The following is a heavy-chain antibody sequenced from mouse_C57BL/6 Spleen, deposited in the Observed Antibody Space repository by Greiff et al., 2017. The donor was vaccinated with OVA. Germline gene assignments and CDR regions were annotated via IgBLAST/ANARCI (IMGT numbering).Heavy chain of an antibody. Sequence: VQLQQPGAELVKPGASVKLSCKASGYTFTSYWMPWVKQRPGQGLEWIGMIHPNSGSTNYNEKFKSKATLTVDKSSSTAYMQLSSLTSEDSAVYYCARGNYYGSSLYYYAMDYWGQGTSVTVSS. V-gene: IGHV1-64*01. J-gene: IGHJ4*01. CDR3: ARGNYYGSSLYYYAMDY. CDR2: IHPNSGST. CDR1: GYTFTSYW. D-gene: IGHD1-1*01.